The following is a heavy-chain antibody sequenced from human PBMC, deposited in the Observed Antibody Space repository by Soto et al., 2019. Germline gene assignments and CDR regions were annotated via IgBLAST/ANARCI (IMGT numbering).Heavy chain of an antibody. V-gene: IGHV3-74*01. CDR1: CFTVNIYC. CDR3: ASHHCRGGSCYGGDAFDI. D-gene: IGHD2-15*01. Sequence: XGALSLSFAASCFTVNIYCMHGVRQAPGKGMVWVSRINSDVTSTSYADSVKGRFTISRDNAKNTLYLQMNSLRAEDTAVYYCASHHCRGGSCYGGDAFDIWGQGTMVTV. J-gene: IGHJ3*02. CDR2: INSDVTST.